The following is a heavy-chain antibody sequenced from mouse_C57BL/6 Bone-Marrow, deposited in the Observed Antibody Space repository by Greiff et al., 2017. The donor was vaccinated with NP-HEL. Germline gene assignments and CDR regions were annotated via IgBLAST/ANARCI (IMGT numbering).Heavy chain of an antibody. CDR3: TTGGYDAFDY. D-gene: IGHD2-2*01. V-gene: IGHV14-4*01. CDR2: IDPENGDT. Sequence: VQLKQSGAELVRPGASVKLSCTASGFNIKDDYMHWVKQRPEQGLEWIGWIDPENGDTEYASKFQGKATITADTSSNTAYLQLSSLTSEDTAVYYCTTGGYDAFDYWGQGTTLTVSS. CDR1: GFNIKDDY. J-gene: IGHJ2*01.